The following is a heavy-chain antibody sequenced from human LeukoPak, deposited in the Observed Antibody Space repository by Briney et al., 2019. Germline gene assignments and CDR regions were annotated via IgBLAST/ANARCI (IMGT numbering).Heavy chain of an antibody. J-gene: IGHJ3*02. CDR3: ARHAPLIGAFDI. CDR2: IYYSGST. Sequence: SETLSLTCTVSGGFISSYYWSWIRQPPGKGLEWIGYIYYSGSTNYNPSLKSRVTISVDTSKNQFSLKLSSVTAADTAVYYCARHAPLIGAFDIWGQGTMVTVSS. V-gene: IGHV4-59*08. D-gene: IGHD3-10*01. CDR1: GGFISSYY.